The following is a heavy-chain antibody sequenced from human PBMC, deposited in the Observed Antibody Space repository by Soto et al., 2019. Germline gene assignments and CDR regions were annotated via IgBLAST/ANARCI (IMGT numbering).Heavy chain of an antibody. J-gene: IGHJ3*02. CDR3: AKVPTAEMAIVFQAFDI. CDR1: GFTFSSYA. V-gene: IGHV3-23*01. D-gene: IGHD5-12*01. CDR2: ITYSGVST. Sequence: GGSLRLSCAASGFTFSSYAMRWVRQAPGKGLEWISAITYSGVSTYYADSVKGRFTISRDNSKNTLYLQMNSLRAEDTAVYYCAKVPTAEMAIVFQAFDIWGQGTRVTV.